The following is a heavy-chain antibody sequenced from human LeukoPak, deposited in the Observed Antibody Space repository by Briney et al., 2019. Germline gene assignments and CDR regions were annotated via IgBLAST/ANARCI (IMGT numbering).Heavy chain of an antibody. CDR3: ARGGYYGSGNDFRFDP. D-gene: IGHD3-10*01. J-gene: IGHJ5*02. V-gene: IGHV4-39*07. CDR2: FYYSGRT. CDR1: GGSISSSTYY. Sequence: PSETLSLTCTVSGGSISSSTYYWGWIRQPPGTGLEWIGSFYYSGRTYYSPSHKSRVTISVDTSKNQFSLKLSSVTAADTAVYYCARGGYYGSGNDFRFDPWGQGTLVTVSS.